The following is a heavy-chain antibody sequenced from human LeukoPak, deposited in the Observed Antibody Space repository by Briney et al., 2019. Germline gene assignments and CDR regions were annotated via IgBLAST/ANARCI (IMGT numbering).Heavy chain of an antibody. V-gene: IGHV3-21*01. CDR1: GFTFSSYT. CDR3: AKDDDYYYGMDV. J-gene: IGHJ6*02. Sequence: PGGSLRLSCAASGFTFSSYTMNWVRQAPGKGLEWVSFISSSSTYIYYADSVKGRFTISRDNAKNSLYLQVNSLRAEDTAVYYCAKDDDYYYGMDVWGQGTTVTVSS. CDR2: ISSSSTYI.